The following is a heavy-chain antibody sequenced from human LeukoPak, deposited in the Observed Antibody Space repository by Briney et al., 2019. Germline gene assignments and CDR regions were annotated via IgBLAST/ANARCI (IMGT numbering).Heavy chain of an antibody. CDR3: SRNKGANDYMDV. J-gene: IGHJ6*03. V-gene: IGHV3-7*01. CDR1: GFMFSGSW. D-gene: IGHD4/OR15-4a*01. CDR2: IKEDGSET. Sequence: GGSLRLSCAASGFMFSGSWMSWVRQAPGKGLERVANIKEDGSETYYADSVKGRLTISRDNAKNSLYLQMNSLRVEDTAMYYCSRNKGANDYMDVWGRGTTVTVS.